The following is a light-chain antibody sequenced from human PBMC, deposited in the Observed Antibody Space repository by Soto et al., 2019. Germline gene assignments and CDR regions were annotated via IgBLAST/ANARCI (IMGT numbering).Light chain of an antibody. CDR1: QSVSGY. CDR3: QHYNSYSEA. CDR2: RIF. Sequence: EIVMTQSPGTLSVFPGERVTLSCRASQSVSGYLDWFQQKPGQAPRLVLQRIFIRAIGVPARFSGSGSGTEFTLTISSLQPDDFATYYCQHYNSYSEAFGQGTKVDI. V-gene: IGKV3-15*01. J-gene: IGKJ1*01.